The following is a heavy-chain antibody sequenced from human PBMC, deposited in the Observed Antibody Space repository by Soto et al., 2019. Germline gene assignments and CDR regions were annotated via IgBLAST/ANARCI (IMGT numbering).Heavy chain of an antibody. CDR1: GFTFSGYA. CDR3: AKDRTDAMPLGWFDP. V-gene: IGHV3-23*01. J-gene: IGHJ5*02. CDR2: ISGSGGTT. Sequence: EVQLLESGGGLVQPGGSLGLSCAASGFTFSGYAMSWVRQAPGRGLEWVSAISGSGGTTYYADSVKGRFTISRDNSKNTLYLQMNSLSADDTAVYYCAKDRTDAMPLGWFDPWGQGTLVTVSS. D-gene: IGHD2-2*01.